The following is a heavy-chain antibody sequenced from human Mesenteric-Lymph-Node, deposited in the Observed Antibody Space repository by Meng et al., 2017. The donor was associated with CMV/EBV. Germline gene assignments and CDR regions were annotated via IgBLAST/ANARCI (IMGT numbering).Heavy chain of an antibody. Sequence: ASVKVSCKASGYSFIGYYIHWVRQAPGQGLEWMGWINPNSGGTKTAQKFQGRVTMARDTSISTAYMEVSSLRSDDTAIYYCARVPTDILPDQHFDYWGQGTLVTVSS. CDR3: ARVPTDILPDQHFDY. D-gene: IGHD3-9*01. J-gene: IGHJ4*02. V-gene: IGHV1-2*02. CDR1: GYSFIGYY. CDR2: INPNSGGT.